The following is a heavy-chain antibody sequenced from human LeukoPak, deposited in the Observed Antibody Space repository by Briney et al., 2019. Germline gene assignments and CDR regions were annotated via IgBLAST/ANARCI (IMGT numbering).Heavy chain of an antibody. Sequence: GGSLRLSCAASGFTFSDYYMSWIRQAPGKGLEWVSYISSSGSTIYYADSVKGRFTISRDNAKNSLYLQMNSLRAEDTAVYYCARGPLGNVVVPAAIWFDYWGQGTLVTVSS. D-gene: IGHD2-2*01. CDR2: ISSSGSTI. CDR3: ARGPLGNVVVPAAIWFDY. CDR1: GFTFSDYY. V-gene: IGHV3-11*04. J-gene: IGHJ4*02.